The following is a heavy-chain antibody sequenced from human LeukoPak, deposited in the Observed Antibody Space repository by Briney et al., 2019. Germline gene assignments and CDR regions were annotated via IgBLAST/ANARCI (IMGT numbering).Heavy chain of an antibody. CDR3: AKDHSYDKYYFDY. V-gene: IGHV3-30*02. D-gene: IGHD3-3*01. CDR1: GFTFSSYG. Sequence: GGSLRLSCAASGFTFSSYGMHWVRQAPGKGLEWVAFIRYDGSNKYYADSVKGRFTISRDNSKNTLYLQMNSLRAEDTAVYLCAKDHSYDKYYFDYWGQGTLVTVSS. J-gene: IGHJ4*02. CDR2: IRYDGSNK.